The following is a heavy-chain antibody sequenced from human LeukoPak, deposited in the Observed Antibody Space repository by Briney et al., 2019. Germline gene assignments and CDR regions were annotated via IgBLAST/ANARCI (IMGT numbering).Heavy chain of an antibody. CDR1: GFTFSSYA. D-gene: IGHD6-6*01. CDR2: ISGSGGST. Sequence: GGSLRLSCAASGFTFSSYAMSWVRQAPGKGLEWVSAISGSGGSTYYADSVKGRFTISRDNSKNTLHLQMNSLRAEDTAVYYCAKDRVAARRMNWFDPWGQGTLVTVSS. V-gene: IGHV3-23*01. CDR3: AKDRVAARRMNWFDP. J-gene: IGHJ5*02.